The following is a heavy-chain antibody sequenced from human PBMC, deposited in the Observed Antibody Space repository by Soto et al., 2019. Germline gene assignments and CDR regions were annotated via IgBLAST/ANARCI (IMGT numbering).Heavy chain of an antibody. V-gene: IGHV3-23*01. Sequence: GGSLILSWVASGFTFSNYAMNWVRQAPGEGLEWVSGISDSGYSTYYADSVKGRFTISRDNSKNTLYLQMNSLRAEDTAVYYCAKEYSSGTYYTGYWGQGILVTVSS. CDR2: ISDSGYST. CDR3: AKEYSSGTYYTGY. D-gene: IGHD3-10*01. J-gene: IGHJ4*02. CDR1: GFTFSNYA.